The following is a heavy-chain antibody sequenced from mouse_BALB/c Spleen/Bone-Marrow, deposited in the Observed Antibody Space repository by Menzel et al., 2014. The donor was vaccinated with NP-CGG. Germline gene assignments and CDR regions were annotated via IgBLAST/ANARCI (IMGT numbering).Heavy chain of an antibody. CDR1: GFTFSSFG. CDR2: ISNGSSTI. Sequence: VQLKESGGGLVQPGGSRKLSCVASGFTFSSFGMHWVRQAPEKGLEWVAYISNGSSTIYYADTVKGRFTISRDNPKNTLFLQMTSLRSEDTAMYYCARKGAMITHYYAMDYWGQGTSVTVSS. V-gene: IGHV5-17*02. D-gene: IGHD2-4*01. CDR3: ARKGAMITHYYAMDY. J-gene: IGHJ4*01.